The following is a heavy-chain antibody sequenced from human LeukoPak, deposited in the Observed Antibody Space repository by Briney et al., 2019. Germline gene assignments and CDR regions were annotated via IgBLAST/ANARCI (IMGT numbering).Heavy chain of an antibody. D-gene: IGHD3-3*01. CDR1: GFTFSDYY. CDR3: ARFPYDFWSGYYPDDAFDI. J-gene: IGHJ3*02. Sequence: GGSLRLSCAASGFTFSDYYMSWIRQAPGKGLEWVSYISSSGSTIYCADSVKGRFTISRDNAKNSLYLQMNSLRAEDTAVYYCARFPYDFWSGYYPDDAFDIWGQGTMVTVSS. V-gene: IGHV3-11*04. CDR2: ISSSGSTI.